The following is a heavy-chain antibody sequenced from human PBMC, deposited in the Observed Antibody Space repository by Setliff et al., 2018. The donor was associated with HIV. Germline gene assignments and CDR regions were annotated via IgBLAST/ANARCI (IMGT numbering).Heavy chain of an antibody. V-gene: IGHV5-51*01. CDR3: ARLLNGYNSYDYYYMDV. J-gene: IGHJ6*03. D-gene: IGHD5-12*01. CDR2: VYPEDSDT. Sequence: GESLKISCKGSGYSFSNYWIGWVRQMPGKGLEWMGIVYPEDSDTRYSPSFEGQVTISADKSISTAYLQWSSLKASDSAMYYCARLLNGYNSYDYYYMDVWGKGTTVTVSS. CDR1: GYSFSNYW.